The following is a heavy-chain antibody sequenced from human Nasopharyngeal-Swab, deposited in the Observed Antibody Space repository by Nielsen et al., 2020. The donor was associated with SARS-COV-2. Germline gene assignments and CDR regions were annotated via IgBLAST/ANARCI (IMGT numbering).Heavy chain of an antibody. D-gene: IGHD3-22*01. CDR2: IKQDGSEK. J-gene: IGHJ6*02. V-gene: IGHV3-7*01. Sequence: VRQAPGKGLEWGANIKQDGSEKYYVDSVKGRFTISRDNAKNPLYLQMNSLRAEDTAVYYCARAGDSSGYYFYYYYGMDVWGQGTTVTVSS. CDR3: ARAGDSSGYYFYYYYGMDV.